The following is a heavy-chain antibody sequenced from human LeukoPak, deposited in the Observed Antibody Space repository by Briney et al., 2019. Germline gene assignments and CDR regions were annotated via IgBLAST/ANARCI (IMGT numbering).Heavy chain of an antibody. V-gene: IGHV1-2*02. CDR3: ARDLGVTTKDPFEY. J-gene: IGHJ4*02. D-gene: IGHD4-11*01. Sequence: GASVKVSCKASGYTFTGYYMHWVRQAPGQGLEWMGWINPNSGGTNYAQKFQGRVTMTTDTSTSTTYMELRSLRSDDTAVYYCARDLGVTTKDPFEYWGQGTLVTVPS. CDR2: INPNSGGT. CDR1: GYTFTGYY.